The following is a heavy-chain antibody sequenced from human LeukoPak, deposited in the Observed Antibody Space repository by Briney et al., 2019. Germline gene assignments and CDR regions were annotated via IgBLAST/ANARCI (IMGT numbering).Heavy chain of an antibody. D-gene: IGHD3-3*01. CDR2: LYYSGST. J-gene: IGHJ4*02. V-gene: IGHV4-39*07. CDR3: ARRPSVLRFFDY. Sequence: SGTLSRTCTVSGGSISSGYYWGWIRQPPGKGLEWIGSLYYSGSTYYNPSLESRVTISVDTSKNQFSLKLSSVSAADTAVYYCARRPSVLRFFDYWGQGTLVTVSS. CDR1: GGSISSGYY.